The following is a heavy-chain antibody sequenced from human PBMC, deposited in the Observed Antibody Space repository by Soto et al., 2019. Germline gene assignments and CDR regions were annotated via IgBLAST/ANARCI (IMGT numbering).Heavy chain of an antibody. D-gene: IGHD3-22*01. CDR2: ISSDGKSE. CDR1: GFTFSTYG. Sequence: GGSLRLSCAASGFTFSTYGMHWVRQPPGKGLEWVAVISSDGKSEHYADPVKGRFSISRDNSKNTLSLQMNSLRVEDTAVYYCAKTITTYSGDSRGRGALVDYWGQGTLVTVSS. CDR3: AKTITTYSGDSRGRGALVDY. V-gene: IGHV3-30*18. J-gene: IGHJ4*02.